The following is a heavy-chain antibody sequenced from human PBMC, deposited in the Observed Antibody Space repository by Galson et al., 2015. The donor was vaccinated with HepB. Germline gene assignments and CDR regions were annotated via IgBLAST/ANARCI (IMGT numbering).Heavy chain of an antibody. J-gene: IGHJ4*02. Sequence: SVKVSCKASGYTFTSYGISWVRQAPGQGLEWMGWISAYNGNTNYAQKDQGRLTMTTDTSTSTAYMELRSLRSDDTAVYYCTLYVSGLLDNWGQGTLVTVSS. D-gene: IGHD3-10*02. V-gene: IGHV1-18*01. CDR2: ISAYNGNT. CDR1: GYTFTSYG. CDR3: TLYVSGLLDN.